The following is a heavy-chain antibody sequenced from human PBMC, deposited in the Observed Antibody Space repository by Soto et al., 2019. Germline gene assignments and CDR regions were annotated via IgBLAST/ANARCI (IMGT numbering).Heavy chain of an antibody. Sequence: PGESLKISCKGSGYSFTSYWIGWVRQMPGKGLEWMGIIYPGDSDTRYSPSFQGQVTISAHKSISTAYLQWSSLKASDTAMYYCARFGEYCSSTSCYGSYYYMDVWGKGTTVTVSS. CDR2: IYPGDSDT. CDR3: ARFGEYCSSTSCYGSYYYMDV. D-gene: IGHD2-2*01. CDR1: GYSFTSYW. V-gene: IGHV5-51*01. J-gene: IGHJ6*03.